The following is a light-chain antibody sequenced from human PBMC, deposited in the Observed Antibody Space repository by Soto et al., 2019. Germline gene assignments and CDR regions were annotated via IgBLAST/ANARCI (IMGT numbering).Light chain of an antibody. CDR1: QSVSSSY. J-gene: IGKJ4*01. CDR3: QQYGSSLGVT. V-gene: IGKV3-20*01. CDR2: GAS. Sequence: EIVLTQSPGTLSLSPGERATLSCRASQSVSSSYLAWYQQKPGQAPRLLIYGASSRATGIPDRFSGSGSGTDFTITISRLEPEDFAVYYCQQYGSSLGVTFGGGTKVDI.